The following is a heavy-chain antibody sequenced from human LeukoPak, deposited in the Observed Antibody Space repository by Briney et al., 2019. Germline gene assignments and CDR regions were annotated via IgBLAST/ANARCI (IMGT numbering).Heavy chain of an antibody. V-gene: IGHV4-59*11. Sequence: SETQSLTCTVSGGSLSSHYWSWIRQPPGKGLEWIGYISDTGNTNSSPSLQRRVVISVDTSKNQFSLILRSVTAADTAVYCCARIGHPFSDPFDYWGQGTLVTVSS. J-gene: IGHJ4*02. CDR3: ARIGHPFSDPFDY. CDR1: GGSLSSHY. CDR2: ISDTGNT. D-gene: IGHD3-16*01.